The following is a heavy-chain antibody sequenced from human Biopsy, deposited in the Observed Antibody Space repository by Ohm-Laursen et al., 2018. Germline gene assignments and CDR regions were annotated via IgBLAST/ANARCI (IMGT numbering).Heavy chain of an antibody. J-gene: IGHJ5*02. V-gene: IGHV4-39*01. Sequence: SDTLSLTCTVSGGSVSSNTDYRAWLRQPPGKGLEWIGSIFYTGIIFYNPSLKSRVSISVDTSKNQFSLNLNSVTASDTALYYCARHPTGFWFDPWGQGTLVIVSS. CDR1: GGSVSSNTDY. CDR3: ARHPTGFWFDP. CDR2: IFYTGII.